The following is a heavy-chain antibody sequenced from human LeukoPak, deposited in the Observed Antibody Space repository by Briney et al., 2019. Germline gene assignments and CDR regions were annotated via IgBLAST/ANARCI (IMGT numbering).Heavy chain of an antibody. CDR2: IIPILGIA. CDR3: ARAMGYAAAGYFDY. J-gene: IGHJ4*02. Sequence: EASVKVSCKASGGTFSSYTISWVRQAPGQGLEWMGRIIPILGIANYAQKFQGRVTITADKSTSTAYMELSSLRSGDTAVYYCARAMGYAAAGYFDYWGQGTLVTVSS. CDR1: GGTFSSYT. V-gene: IGHV1-69*02. D-gene: IGHD2-2*01.